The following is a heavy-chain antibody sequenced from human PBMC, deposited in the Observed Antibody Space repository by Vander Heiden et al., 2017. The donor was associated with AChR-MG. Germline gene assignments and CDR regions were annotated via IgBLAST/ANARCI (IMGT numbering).Heavy chain of an antibody. V-gene: IGHV1-8*01. CDR3: ARERRKQAARYYYYGMDV. CDR2: MNPNSGNT. CDR1: GYTFTSYD. Sequence: QVQLVQSGAEVKKPAASVKVSCKASGYTFTSYDINWVRQATGQGLEWMGWMNPNSGNTGYAQKFQGRVTMTRNTSISTAYMELSSLRSEDTAVYYCARERRKQAARYYYYGMDVWGQGTTVTVSS. D-gene: IGHD6-6*01. J-gene: IGHJ6*02.